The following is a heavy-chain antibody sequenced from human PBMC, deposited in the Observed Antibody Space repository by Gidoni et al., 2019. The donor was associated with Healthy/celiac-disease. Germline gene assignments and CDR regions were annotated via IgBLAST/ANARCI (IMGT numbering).Heavy chain of an antibody. Sequence: EVQLVESGGGLVQPGGSLRLSCAASGFTLSSHWMHWVRQAPGKGLVWVSRINSDGSSTSYADSVKGRFTISRDNAKNTLYLQMNSLRAEDTAVYYCARDPIYYYDSSGYYDYWGQGTLVTVSS. CDR3: ARDPIYYYDSSGYYDY. D-gene: IGHD3-22*01. CDR1: GFTLSSHW. V-gene: IGHV3-74*01. CDR2: INSDGSST. J-gene: IGHJ4*02.